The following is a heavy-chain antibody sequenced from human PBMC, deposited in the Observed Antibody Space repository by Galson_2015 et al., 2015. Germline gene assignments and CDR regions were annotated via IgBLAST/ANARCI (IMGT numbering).Heavy chain of an antibody. V-gene: IGHV3-72*01. Sequence: LRLSCAASGFTFSDHYMEWVRQAPGKGLEWVGRSRNKAKSYTTEYAASVKGRFTISRDDSKNSLYLQMNSLKTEDTAVYYCAGSKSGGAFEYWGQGTLVTVSS. D-gene: IGHD2-8*02. J-gene: IGHJ4*02. CDR2: SRNKAKSYTT. CDR1: GFTFSDHY. CDR3: AGSKSGGAFEY.